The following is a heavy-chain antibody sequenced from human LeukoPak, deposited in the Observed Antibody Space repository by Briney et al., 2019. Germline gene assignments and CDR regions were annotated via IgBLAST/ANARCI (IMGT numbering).Heavy chain of an antibody. D-gene: IGHD5-24*01. J-gene: IGHJ4*02. CDR2: IIPIFGIA. CDR1: GGTFSSYA. CDR3: ARDVEMATVDY. V-gene: IGHV1-69*04. Sequence: ASVKVSRKASGGTFSSYAISWVRQAPGQGLEWMGRIIPIFGIANYAQKFQGRVTITADKSTSTAYMELSSLRSEDTAVYYCARDVEMATVDYWGQGTLVTVSS.